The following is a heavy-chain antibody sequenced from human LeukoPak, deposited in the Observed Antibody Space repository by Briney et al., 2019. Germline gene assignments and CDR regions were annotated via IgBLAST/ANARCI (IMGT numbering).Heavy chain of an antibody. CDR1: GFIFSSYA. D-gene: IGHD6-13*01. CDR3: AKGARRWSSSSMDV. Sequence: GGSLRLSCAASGFIFSSYAIHWVRQAPGKGLEWVAGISYDGSNKNYADSVKGRFTISRDNSKNTLYLQMGSLRAEDMAVYYCAKGARRWSSSSMDVWGKGTTVTVSS. CDR2: ISYDGSNK. J-gene: IGHJ6*03. V-gene: IGHV3-30*14.